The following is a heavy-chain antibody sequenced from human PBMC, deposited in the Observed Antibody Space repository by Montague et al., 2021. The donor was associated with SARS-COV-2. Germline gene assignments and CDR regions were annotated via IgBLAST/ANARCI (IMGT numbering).Heavy chain of an antibody. CDR3: ASSPLRTSGANWYDKYFQH. CDR2: IYSSGTT. Sequence: SETLSLTCTVSGGSIGTSSHFWGWVRQPPGKGLEWIGIIYSSGTTSYIPSLKSRLTISSDTSKNQFSLRLASVTAADTAVYSCASSPLRTSGANWYDKYFQHWGQGTRVTVSS. CDR1: GGSIGTSSHF. J-gene: IGHJ1*01. V-gene: IGHV4-39*07. D-gene: IGHD1-1*01.